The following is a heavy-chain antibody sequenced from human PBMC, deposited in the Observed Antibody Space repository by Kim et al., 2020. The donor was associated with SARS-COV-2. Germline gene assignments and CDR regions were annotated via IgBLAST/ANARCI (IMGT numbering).Heavy chain of an antibody. V-gene: IGHV3-30*18. CDR1: GFTFSSYG. CDR3: AKDRDSSSWHLNYYYYGMDV. J-gene: IGHJ6*02. CDR2: ISYDGSNK. D-gene: IGHD6-13*01. Sequence: GGSLRLSCAASGFTFSSYGMHWVRQAPGKGLEWVAVISYDGSNKYYADSVKGRFTISRDNSKNTLYLQMNSLRAEDTAVYYCAKDRDSSSWHLNYYYYGMDVWGQGTTSPSP.